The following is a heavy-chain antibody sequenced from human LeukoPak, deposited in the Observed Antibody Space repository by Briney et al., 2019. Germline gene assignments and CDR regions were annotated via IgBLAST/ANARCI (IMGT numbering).Heavy chain of an antibody. J-gene: IGHJ4*02. CDR2: IYHSGST. D-gene: IGHD2-2*01. V-gene: IGHV4-30-2*01. CDR1: GGSISSGGYS. CDR3: ARSRVVPAAYLDY. Sequence: SQTLSLTCAVSGGSISSGGYSWSWIRQPPGKGLEWIGYIYHSGSTYYNPSLKSRVTISVDRSKNQFSLKLSSVTAADTAVYYCARSRVVPAAYLDYWGQGTLVTVSS.